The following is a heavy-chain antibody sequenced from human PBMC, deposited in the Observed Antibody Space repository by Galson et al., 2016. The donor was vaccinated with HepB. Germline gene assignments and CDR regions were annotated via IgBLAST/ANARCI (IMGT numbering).Heavy chain of an antibody. J-gene: IGHJ2*01. Sequence: CAISGDSVSSNSAAWNWIRQSPSRGLEWLGRTYYRSKWFNNDAVSVKSRITINPDTSKNQFSLQLNSVTPEGTAVYYCARGTRAFFDYWGRGTLVTVSS. CDR1: GDSVSSNSAA. CDR2: TYYRSKWFN. V-gene: IGHV6-1*01. CDR3: ARGTRAFFDY. D-gene: IGHD3-9*01.